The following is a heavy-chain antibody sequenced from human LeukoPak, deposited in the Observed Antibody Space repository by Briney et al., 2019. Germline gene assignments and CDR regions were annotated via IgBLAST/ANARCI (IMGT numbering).Heavy chain of an antibody. Sequence: SQTLSLTCAVSGGSISSGGYSWSWLRQPPGMGLEWIVYIYHSGSTYYNPSLKSRVTISVDRSKNQFSLKLSSVTAADTAVYYCARDRAVAVAGTDFDYWGQGTLVTVSS. J-gene: IGHJ4*02. V-gene: IGHV4-30-2*01. CDR1: GGSISSGGYS. D-gene: IGHD6-19*01. CDR3: ARDRAVAVAGTDFDY. CDR2: IYHSGST.